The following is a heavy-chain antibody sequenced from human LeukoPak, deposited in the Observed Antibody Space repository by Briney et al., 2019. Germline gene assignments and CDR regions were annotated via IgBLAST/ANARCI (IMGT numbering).Heavy chain of an antibody. D-gene: IGHD5-18*01. CDR3: ARVPVRGYSYGLDY. J-gene: IGHJ4*02. CDR1: GFTFSSYW. V-gene: IGHV3-74*01. Sequence: GGSLRLSCAASGFTFSSYWMHWVRQAPGKGLVWVSHINSDGSSTSYADSVKGRFTISRDNAKNTLYLQMNSLRAEDTAVYYCARVPVRGYSYGLDYWGQGTLVTVSS. CDR2: INSDGSST.